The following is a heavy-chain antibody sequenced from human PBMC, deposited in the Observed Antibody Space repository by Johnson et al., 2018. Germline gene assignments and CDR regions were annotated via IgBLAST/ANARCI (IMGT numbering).Heavy chain of an antibody. CDR2: ISGSGGGT. CDR3: AKWRYRVPKDAYGMDV. J-gene: IGHJ6*02. Sequence: EVQLVESGGGVVQXGRSXRLXCAASGFTFSSSAMSWVRQAPGQGLEWVSGISGSGGGTYYADSVKGRFTSSRDNSKNTLYVQMNSLRAEDTAVYYCAKWRYRVPKDAYGMDVWGQGTTVSVSS. CDR1: GFTFSSSA. D-gene: IGHD5-12*01. V-gene: IGHV3-23*04.